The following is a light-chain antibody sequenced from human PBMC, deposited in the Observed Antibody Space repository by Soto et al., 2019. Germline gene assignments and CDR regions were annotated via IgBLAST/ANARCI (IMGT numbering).Light chain of an antibody. CDR3: QQYNNWPPIT. V-gene: IGKV3-15*01. CDR1: QSVRSN. Sequence: ETVMTQSPATLSVSPGERATLSCTSSQSVRSNLAWYQQKPGQPPRLLIYDASTRATRIPSRFSGSGSGTEFTLTISSLQSEDFAVYYCQQYNNWPPITFGQGTRLEIK. CDR2: DAS. J-gene: IGKJ5*01.